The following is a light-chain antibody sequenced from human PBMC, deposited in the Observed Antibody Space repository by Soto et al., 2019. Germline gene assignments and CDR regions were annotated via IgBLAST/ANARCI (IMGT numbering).Light chain of an antibody. V-gene: IGKV1-39*01. CDR3: QQTYTSRPWT. CDR1: QSINTF. Sequence: DIQLTHSPSSLSASVGDRVTITCRASQSINTFLNWYQQRPGKAPNLLIYGASNLQSGVPSRFSGSGSGTDFTLTISSLQPEDFATYYCQQTYTSRPWTFGRGTKVDI. CDR2: GAS. J-gene: IGKJ1*01.